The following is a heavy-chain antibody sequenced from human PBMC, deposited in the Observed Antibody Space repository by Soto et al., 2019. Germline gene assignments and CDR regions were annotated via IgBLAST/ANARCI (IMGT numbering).Heavy chain of an antibody. Sequence: QVQLEQSGGEVKKPGSSVKVSCRVSGGIFSDYAVSWVRQAPGQGLQRVGGIIPKFGTAKYARKFEDRVTLTADELTSTVYMEINNLRSEDTALYYCARDKLSSLVVETPHLFDSWGQGTLLTVSS. J-gene: IGHJ5*01. CDR3: ARDKLSSLVVETPHLFDS. D-gene: IGHD2-21*01. CDR1: GGIFSDYA. CDR2: IIPKFGTA. V-gene: IGHV1-69*12.